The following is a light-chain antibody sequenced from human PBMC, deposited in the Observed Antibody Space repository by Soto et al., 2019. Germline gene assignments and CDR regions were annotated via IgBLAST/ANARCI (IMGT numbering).Light chain of an antibody. CDR1: QSAFSTY. CDR2: GAS. CDR3: QQYGNSPWT. Sequence: EIVLTQSPGTLSLSLGERATLSCRASQSAFSTYLAWYQQKPGQAPRLLIYGASSRATGIPDRFSGSGSGTDFTLTISRLEPEDFAVYYCQQYGNSPWTLGQGTKVEIK. V-gene: IGKV3-20*01. J-gene: IGKJ1*01.